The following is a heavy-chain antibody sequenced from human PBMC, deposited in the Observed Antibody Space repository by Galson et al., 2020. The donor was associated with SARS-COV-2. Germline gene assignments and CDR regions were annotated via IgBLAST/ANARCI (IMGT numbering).Heavy chain of an antibody. CDR2: LYYTGST. CDR1: GGSVTSGTSY. V-gene: IGHV4-61*01. Sequence: TLSLTCTVSGGSVTSGTSYWTWIRQPPGKGLEWLGYLYYTGSTSYNPSLESRVTISSDTSKNQFSLNLMSVTAADTAVYFCARGRGYKFGYNIDSWGQGTLVTVSS. D-gene: IGHD3-10*01. CDR3: ARGRGYKFGYNIDS. J-gene: IGHJ5*01.